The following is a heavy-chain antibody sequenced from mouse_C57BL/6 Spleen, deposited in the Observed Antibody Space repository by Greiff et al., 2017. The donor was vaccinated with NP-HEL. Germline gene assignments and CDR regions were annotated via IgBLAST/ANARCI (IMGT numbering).Heavy chain of an antibody. J-gene: IGHJ3*01. V-gene: IGHV1-69*01. CDR1: GYTFTSYW. D-gene: IGHD4-1*01. CDR3: ARWDEGFAY. CDR2: IDPSDSYT. Sequence: QVQLQQPGAELVMPGASVKLSCKASGYTFTSYWMHWVKQRPGQGLEWIGEIDPSDSYTNYNQKFKGKSTLTVDKSSSTAYMHLSRLTSEDSAVYYCARWDEGFAYWGQGTLVTVSA.